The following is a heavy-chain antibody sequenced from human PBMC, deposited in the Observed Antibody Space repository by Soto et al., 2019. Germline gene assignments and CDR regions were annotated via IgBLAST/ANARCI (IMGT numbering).Heavy chain of an antibody. V-gene: IGHV4-30-4*01. CDR2: IYYSGRT. D-gene: IGHD2-15*01. CDR3: ARFIRIPAFDI. J-gene: IGHJ3*02. Sequence: QVQLQESGPGLVKPSQTLSLTCTVSGGSISSDDYYWSWIRQPPGKGLECIGYIYYSGRTYYNPSITRRVTITVDTSKNQFSLKLRSVTSADTAVYYCARFIRIPAFDIWGQGKRVSVSS. CDR1: GGSISSDDYY.